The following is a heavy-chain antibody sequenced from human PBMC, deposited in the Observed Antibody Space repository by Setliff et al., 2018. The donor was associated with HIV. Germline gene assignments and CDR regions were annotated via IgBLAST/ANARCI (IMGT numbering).Heavy chain of an antibody. CDR3: VTDGTGVVSGDAFDI. V-gene: IGHV3-48*01. CDR2: VDFSGGSK. D-gene: IGHD1-1*01. CDR1: GFIFSDYS. Sequence: PGGSLRLSCAASGFIFSDYSMNWVRQAQGKGPEWISYVDFSGGSKYYADSVQGRFTISRDNAKNSLFLQMNSLRVEDTAVYYCVTDGTGVVSGDAFDIWGQGTMVTVS. J-gene: IGHJ3*02.